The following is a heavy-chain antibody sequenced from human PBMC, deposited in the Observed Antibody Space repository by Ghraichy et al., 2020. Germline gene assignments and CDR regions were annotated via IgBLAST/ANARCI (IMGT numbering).Heavy chain of an antibody. V-gene: IGHV3-73*01. Sequence: GGSLRLSCAASGFTFSGSAMHWVRQASGKGLEWVGRIRSKANSYATAYAASVKGRFTISRDDSKNTAYLQMNSLKTEDTAVYYCTSRLQGVRGDKNYYGMDVWGQGTTVTVSS. CDR1: GFTFSGSA. CDR3: TSRLQGVRGDKNYYGMDV. J-gene: IGHJ6*02. D-gene: IGHD3-10*01. CDR2: IRSKANSYAT.